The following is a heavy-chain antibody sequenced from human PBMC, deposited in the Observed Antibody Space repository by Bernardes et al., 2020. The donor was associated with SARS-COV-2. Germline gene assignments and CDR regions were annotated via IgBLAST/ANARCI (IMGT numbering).Heavy chain of an antibody. J-gene: IGHJ4*02. CDR3: ARRAVYDSSGYTIDY. Sequence: SETLSLTCTVSGGSISSSSYYWGWLRQPPGKGLEWIGSIYYSGSTYYNPSLKSRVTISVDTSKNQFSLKLSSVTAADTAVYYCARRAVYDSSGYTIDYWGQGTLVTVSS. CDR2: IYYSGST. D-gene: IGHD3-22*01. CDR1: GGSISSSSYY. V-gene: IGHV4-39*01.